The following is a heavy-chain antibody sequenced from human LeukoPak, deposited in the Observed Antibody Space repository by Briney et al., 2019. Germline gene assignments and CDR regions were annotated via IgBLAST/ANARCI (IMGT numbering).Heavy chain of an antibody. D-gene: IGHD5-24*01. Sequence: GASVKVSCKASGYTFTGYYVHWVRQAPGQGLEHMGWINPNTGGTNYAPKFQGRVTITRDTSISTAYMELSRLRSDDTAGYYCARGKEMTTITPLGAFDIWGQETMVTVSS. CDR3: ARGKEMTTITPLGAFDI. CDR1: GYTFTGYY. V-gene: IGHV1-2*02. J-gene: IGHJ3*02. CDR2: INPNTGGT.